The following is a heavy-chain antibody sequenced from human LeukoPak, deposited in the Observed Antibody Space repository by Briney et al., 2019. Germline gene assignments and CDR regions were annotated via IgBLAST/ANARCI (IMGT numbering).Heavy chain of an antibody. CDR1: GFIFSSYA. CDR3: AKSRGWRVGATGYFDY. V-gene: IGHV3-23*01. CDR2: ISGSGGST. J-gene: IGHJ4*02. Sequence: PGGSLRLSCAASGFIFSSYAMSWVRQAPGKGLEWVSTISGSGGSTYYADSVKGRFTISRDNSKNTLYRQMNSLRAEDTAVYYCAKSRGWRVGATGYFDYWGQGTLVTVSS. D-gene: IGHD1-26*01.